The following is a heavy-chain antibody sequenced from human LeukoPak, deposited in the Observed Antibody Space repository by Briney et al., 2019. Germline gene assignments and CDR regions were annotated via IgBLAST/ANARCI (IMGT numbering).Heavy chain of an antibody. CDR3: ARERSYYDFWSGYYGY. CDR1: GYIFISYA. CDR2: INVANGDT. Sequence: GASVKVSCKTSGYIFISYAMHWVRQAPGQRLEWMGWINVANGDTKYSQNFHDRVTITRDTSANTASMELTNLRSEDTAVYYCARERSYYDFWSGYYGYWGQGTLVTVSS. J-gene: IGHJ4*02. V-gene: IGHV1-3*01. D-gene: IGHD3-3*01.